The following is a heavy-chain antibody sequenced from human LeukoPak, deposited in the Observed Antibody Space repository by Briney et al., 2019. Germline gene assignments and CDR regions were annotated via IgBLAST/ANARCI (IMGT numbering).Heavy chain of an antibody. D-gene: IGHD2-15*01. CDR2: VFPRDSNT. V-gene: IGHV5-51*01. Sequence: GESLQISCRASGHDFPDYWIGWVRPMPGKGLEWMGTVFPRDSNTVYGPSFQGQVTISVDTSISTAYLQWSSLKASDTAIYYCARHGLFGCNDVGCYRSFFYYGMDVWGQGTAVTVSS. CDR3: ARHGLFGCNDVGCYRSFFYYGMDV. CDR1: GHDFPDYW. J-gene: IGHJ6*02.